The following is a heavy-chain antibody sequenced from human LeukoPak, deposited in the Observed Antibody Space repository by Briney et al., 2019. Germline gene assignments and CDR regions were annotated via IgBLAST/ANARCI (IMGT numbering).Heavy chain of an antibody. CDR1: GGSFSGYY. V-gene: IGHV4-34*01. CDR2: INHSGST. J-gene: IGHJ4*02. Sequence: SETLSLTCAVYGGSFSGYYWSWTRQPPGRGLEWIGEINHSGSTNYNPSLKSRVTISVDTSKNQFSLKLSSVTAADTAVYYCARGGWGYYDSSGYCDYWDQGTLVTVSS. CDR3: ARGGWGYYDSSGYCDY. D-gene: IGHD3-22*01.